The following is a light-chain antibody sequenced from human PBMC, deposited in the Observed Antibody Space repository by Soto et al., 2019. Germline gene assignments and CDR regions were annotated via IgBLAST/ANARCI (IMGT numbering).Light chain of an antibody. Sequence: DIQMTQSPSSLSASVGDRVTITCQASQDISNYLHWYQQRPGQAPSLLIYSTSTLQSGVPSRFRGSGSGTDFTLTISSLQPEDFATYFCQHVYSMPITFGPGTKVDLE. J-gene: IGKJ3*01. CDR2: STS. CDR1: QDISNY. CDR3: QHVYSMPIT. V-gene: IGKV1-39*01.